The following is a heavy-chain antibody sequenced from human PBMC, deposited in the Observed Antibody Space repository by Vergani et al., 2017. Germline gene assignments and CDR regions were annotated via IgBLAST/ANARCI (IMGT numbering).Heavy chain of an antibody. CDR3: ARHASSYDILTGYYPNNWFDP. V-gene: IGHV4-39*01. CDR1: GGPISSSSYY. CDR2: IYYSGST. Sequence: QLQLQESGPGLVKPSETLSLTCTVSGGPISSSSYYWGWIRQPPGKGLEWIGSIYYSGSTYYNPSLKSRVTISVDTSKNQFSLKLSSVTAADTAVYYCARHASSYDILTGYYPNNWFDPWGQGTLVTVSS. D-gene: IGHD3-9*01. J-gene: IGHJ5*02.